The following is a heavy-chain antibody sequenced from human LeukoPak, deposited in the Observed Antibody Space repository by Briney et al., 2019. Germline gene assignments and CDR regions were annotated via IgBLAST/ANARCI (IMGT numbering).Heavy chain of an antibody. CDR2: ISYDGSNK. CDR3: AKAGIAAAGFDP. D-gene: IGHD6-13*01. CDR1: GFTFSSYG. J-gene: IGHJ5*02. V-gene: IGHV3-30*18. Sequence: GRSLRLSCAASGFTFSSYGMHWVRQAPGKGLEWVAVISYDGSNKYYADSVKGRFTISRDNSKNTLYLQMNGLRAEDTAVYYCAKAGIAAAGFDPWGQGTLVTVSS.